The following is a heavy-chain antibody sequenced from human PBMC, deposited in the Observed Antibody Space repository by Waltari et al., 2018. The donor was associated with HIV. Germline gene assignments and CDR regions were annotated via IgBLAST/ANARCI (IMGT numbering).Heavy chain of an antibody. CDR3: AKDKRSGYGGNSVWYFDL. D-gene: IGHD4-17*01. Sequence: EVQMVEAGGGLVQTGRYLRNSCAAHEFTFDVNARHEVRQAPGKGLEWVSCIIWNSGTIGYADSVKGRFTISRDNAKNSLYLQMNSLRAEDTALYYCAKDKRSGYGGNSVWYFDLWGRGTLVTVSS. J-gene: IGHJ2*01. V-gene: IGHV3-9*01. CDR2: IIWNSGTI. CDR1: EFTFDVNA.